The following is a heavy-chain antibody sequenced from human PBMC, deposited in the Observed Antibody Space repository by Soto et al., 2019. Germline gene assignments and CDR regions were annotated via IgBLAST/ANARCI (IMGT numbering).Heavy chain of an antibody. J-gene: IGHJ6*02. V-gene: IGHV3-30*18. Sequence: GGSLRLSCAASGFTFRSYGMHWVRQAPGKGLEWVAVISYDRSSEYYADSVKGRFTISRDSSKNTLYLQMNSLGAEDTAVYYCAKEQYYGSGNYGMDVWGQGTTVTVSS. CDR2: ISYDRSSE. CDR3: AKEQYYGSGNYGMDV. CDR1: GFTFRSYG. D-gene: IGHD3-10*01.